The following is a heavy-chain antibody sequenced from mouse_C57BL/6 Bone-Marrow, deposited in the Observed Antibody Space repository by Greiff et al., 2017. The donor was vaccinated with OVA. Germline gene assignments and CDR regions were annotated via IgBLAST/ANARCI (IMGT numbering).Heavy chain of an antibody. V-gene: IGHV10-3*01. CDR2: IRSKSSNYAT. Sequence: EVKVVESGGGLVQPKGSLKLSCAASGFTFNTYAMHWVRQAPGKGLEWVARIRSKSSNYATYYAESVKDRFTISRDDSQSMLYLQMNNLKTEDTAMYYCVRTAQATQYYYAMDYWGQGTSVTVSS. CDR1: GFTFNTYA. J-gene: IGHJ4*01. CDR3: VRTAQATQYYYAMDY. D-gene: IGHD3-2*02.